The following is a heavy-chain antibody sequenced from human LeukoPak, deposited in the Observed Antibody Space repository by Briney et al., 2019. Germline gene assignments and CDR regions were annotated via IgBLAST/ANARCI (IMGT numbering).Heavy chain of an antibody. Sequence: GGSLRLSCVASGFTFSGHWMTWVRQAPGKGLEWVGNINPGGSDKFYVDSVKGRFTMSRDNARNSLYLQMDSLRAEDTAVYYCARPKGTTSVFDYWGQGTLVTVSS. D-gene: IGHD4-17*01. J-gene: IGHJ4*02. CDR2: INPGGSDK. CDR3: ARPKGTTSVFDY. CDR1: GFTFSGHW. V-gene: IGHV3-7*03.